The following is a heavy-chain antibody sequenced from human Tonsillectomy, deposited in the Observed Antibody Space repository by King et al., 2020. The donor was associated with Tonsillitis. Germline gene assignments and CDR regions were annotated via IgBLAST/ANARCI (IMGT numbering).Heavy chain of an antibody. J-gene: IGHJ5*02. CDR1: GFTFRRNW. CDR3: LASGGP. D-gene: IGHD1-26*01. Sequence: VQLVESGGGLVQPGGSLRLSCTGSGFTFRRNWMNWVRQAPGKGLEWVANIKKDGSEEYYADSVKGRFTLARDNARNSLYLQMNGLRAEDTAVYYCLASGGPWGQGTLVTVSS. V-gene: IGHV3-7*01. CDR2: IKKDGSEE.